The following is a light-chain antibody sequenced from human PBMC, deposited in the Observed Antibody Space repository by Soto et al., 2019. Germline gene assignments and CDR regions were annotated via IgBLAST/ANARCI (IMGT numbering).Light chain of an antibody. Sequence: DIQMTQFPSPLSASIGDRVTITCRASQTVSSWLAWYQQKPGKAPKLLIYKASTLETGVPSRFSGSGSGTDFTLTISSLQPDDFATYYCQQYNRYSSYTFGQGTRLEIK. V-gene: IGKV1-5*03. CDR2: KAS. CDR1: QTVSSW. J-gene: IGKJ2*01. CDR3: QQYNRYSSYT.